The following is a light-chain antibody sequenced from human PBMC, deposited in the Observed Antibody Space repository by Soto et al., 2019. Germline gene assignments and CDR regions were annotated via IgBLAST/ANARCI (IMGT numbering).Light chain of an antibody. V-gene: IGKV1-39*01. Sequence: DIQMTQSPSSLSASVGDRVTISCRASQSVKKYLNWYQQKPGKAPNLLIYAASNLQSGVPSRFSGSASGTDFTLTISSLQSEDFATYYCQQNYDMPYTFGQGTKLEIK. J-gene: IGKJ2*01. CDR1: QSVKKY. CDR3: QQNYDMPYT. CDR2: AAS.